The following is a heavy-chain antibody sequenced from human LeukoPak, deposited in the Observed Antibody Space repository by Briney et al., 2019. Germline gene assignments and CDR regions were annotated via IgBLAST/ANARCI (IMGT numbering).Heavy chain of an antibody. V-gene: IGHV1-69*04. CDR3: ARDDYDSSGYANFDY. CDR1: GGTFSSYA. J-gene: IGHJ4*02. CDR2: IIPILGIA. Sequence: SVKVSCKASGGTFSSYAISWVRQAPGQGLEWMGRIIPILGIANYAQKFQGRVTITADKSTSTAYMELSSLRSEDTAVYYCARDDYDSSGYANFDYWGQGTLITVSS. D-gene: IGHD3-22*01.